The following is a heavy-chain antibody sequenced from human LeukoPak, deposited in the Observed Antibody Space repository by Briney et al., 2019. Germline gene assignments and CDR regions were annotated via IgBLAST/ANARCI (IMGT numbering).Heavy chain of an antibody. CDR3: ARDPYDILTPYYFDY. J-gene: IGHJ4*02. CDR2: INWNGGST. V-gene: IGHV3-20*04. D-gene: IGHD3-9*01. Sequence: GGSLRLSCTASGFSFKNFGMSWVRQAPGKGLEWVSGINWNGGSTGYADSVKGRFTISRDNAKNSLYLQMNSLRAEDTALYYCARDPYDILTPYYFDYWGQGILVTVSS. CDR1: GFSFKNFG.